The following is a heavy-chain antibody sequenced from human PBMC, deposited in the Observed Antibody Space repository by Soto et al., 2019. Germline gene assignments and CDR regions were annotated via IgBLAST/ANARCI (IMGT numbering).Heavy chain of an antibody. CDR1: GFSFSDST. CDR3: TRQGSPSYNGMDV. D-gene: IGHD6-13*01. CDR2: IRSKANKYAT. Sequence: PGGSLRLSCAASGFSFSDSTMYWVRQASGKGLEWVGRIRSKANKYATVYGASVKGRFIISRDDSKNTTYLQMNSLKIEDTAVYYCTRQGSPSYNGMDVWGQGTTVTVSS. V-gene: IGHV3-73*01. J-gene: IGHJ6*02.